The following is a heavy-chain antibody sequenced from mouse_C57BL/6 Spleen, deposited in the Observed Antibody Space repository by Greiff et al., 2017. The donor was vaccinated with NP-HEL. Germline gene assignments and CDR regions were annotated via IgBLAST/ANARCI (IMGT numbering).Heavy chain of an antibody. D-gene: IGHD1-1*01. Sequence: LVESGAELVKPGASVKISCKASGYAFSSYWMNWVKQRPGKGLEWIGQIYPGDGDTNYNGKFKGKATLTADKSSSTAYMQLSSLTSEDSAVYFCARLTTVVGREDYFDYWGQGTTLTVSS. V-gene: IGHV1-80*01. CDR2: IYPGDGDT. CDR3: ARLTTVVGREDYFDY. CDR1: GYAFSSYW. J-gene: IGHJ2*01.